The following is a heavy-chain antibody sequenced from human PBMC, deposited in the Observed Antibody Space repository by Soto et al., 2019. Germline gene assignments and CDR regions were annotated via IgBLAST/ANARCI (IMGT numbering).Heavy chain of an antibody. J-gene: IGHJ6*02. V-gene: IGHV3-53*01. CDR1: GFTVSSNY. CDR3: ARGAPHYYYGMDV. Sequence: SLRLSCAASGFTVSSNYMSWVRQAPGKGLEWVSVIYSGGSTYYADSVKGRFTISRDNSKNTLYLQMNSLRAEDTAVYYCARGAPHYYYGMDVWGQGTTVTVSS. CDR2: IYSGGST.